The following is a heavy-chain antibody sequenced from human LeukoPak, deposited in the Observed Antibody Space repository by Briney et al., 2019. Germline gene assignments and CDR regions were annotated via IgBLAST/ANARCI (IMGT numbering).Heavy chain of an antibody. D-gene: IGHD6-13*01. CDR1: GYTFTSYG. V-gene: IGHV1-18*04. CDR2: ISPYSGNT. CDR3: ARDGHSSSWYSEYYYYYGMDV. J-gene: IGHJ6*04. Sequence: ASVKVSCKVSGYTFTSYGISWVRQAPGQGLEWMGWISPYSGNTNHAQRLQGRVTMTTDTSTNTAYMELRSLRSDDTAVYYCARDGHSSSWYSEYYYYYGMDVWGKGTTVTVSS.